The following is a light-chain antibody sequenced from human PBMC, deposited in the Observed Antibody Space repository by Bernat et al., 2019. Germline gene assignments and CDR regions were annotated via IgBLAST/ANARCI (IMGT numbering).Light chain of an antibody. CDR2: EVT. CDR1: SSDVGAFNY. V-gene: IGLV2-8*01. J-gene: IGLJ3*02. CDR3: SSYAGSNNLV. Sequence: QSALTQPPSASGSPGQSVTISCTGTSSDVGAFNYVSWFQQHPGKAPKLIIHEVTKRPSGVPDRFSGTKSGNTASLTVSGLQAEDEAHYFCSSYAGSNNLVFGGGNIVTV.